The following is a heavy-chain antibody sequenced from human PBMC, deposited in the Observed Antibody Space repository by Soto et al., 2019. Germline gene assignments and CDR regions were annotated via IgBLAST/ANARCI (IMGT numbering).Heavy chain of an antibody. CDR1: GFTFGSGA. V-gene: IGHV3-23*01. D-gene: IGHD3-10*01. Sequence: GGSLRPSCLPSGFTFGSGAMSWVRQAQGGGLEWLSTITDTGGDTKCADSVRGRFTMSRDNSKKTLYLQMNSLRVEDSDLYYGARGSTDSYPGSRIFDFWGRGTLVTVSS. CDR2: ITDTGGDT. CDR3: ARGSTDSYPGSRIFDF. J-gene: IGHJ4*02.